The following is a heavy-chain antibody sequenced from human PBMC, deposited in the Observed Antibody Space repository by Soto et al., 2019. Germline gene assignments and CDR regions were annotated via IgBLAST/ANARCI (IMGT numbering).Heavy chain of an antibody. CDR3: AREGAVAGTRYYGMDV. D-gene: IGHD6-19*01. J-gene: IGHJ6*02. CDR1: GDSVSSHSAA. CDR2: TYYRSKWYN. V-gene: IGHV6-1*01. Sequence: SQTLSLTCAISGDSVSSHSAAWNWSRQSPSRGLEWLGRTYYRSKWYNDYAVSVKSRITINPDTSKNQFSLQLNSVTPEDTAVYYCAREGAVAGTRYYGMDVWGQGTTVTVSS.